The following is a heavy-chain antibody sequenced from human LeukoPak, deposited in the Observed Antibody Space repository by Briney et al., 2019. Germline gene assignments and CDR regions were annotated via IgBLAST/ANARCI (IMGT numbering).Heavy chain of an antibody. CDR2: IHYSGST. V-gene: IGHV4-39*07. Sequence: PSETLSLTCTVSGGSISSSSYYWGWIRQPPGKGLEWIGSIHYSGSTNYNPSLKSRVTISVDTSKNQFSLKVISVTAADTAVYYCARVAKHFRGGLSFYYMDVWGKGTTVTISS. CDR1: GGSISSSSYY. D-gene: IGHD3-10*01. CDR3: ARVAKHFRGGLSFYYMDV. J-gene: IGHJ6*03.